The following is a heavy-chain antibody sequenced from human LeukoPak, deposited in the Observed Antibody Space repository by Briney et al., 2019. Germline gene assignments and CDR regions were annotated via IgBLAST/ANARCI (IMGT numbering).Heavy chain of an antibody. CDR2: INQDGSEK. V-gene: IGHV3-7*05. CDR3: ARGPLRTDVY. J-gene: IGHJ4*02. D-gene: IGHD2-8*01. Sequence: GGSLRLPCAASGFTFSNYWMNWVRQAPGKGLEWVANINQDGSEKYYVDSVKGRFTISRDNAKNSLYLQMNSLRAEVTAVYYCARGPLRTDVYLGRGTLVTVSS. CDR1: GFTFSNYW.